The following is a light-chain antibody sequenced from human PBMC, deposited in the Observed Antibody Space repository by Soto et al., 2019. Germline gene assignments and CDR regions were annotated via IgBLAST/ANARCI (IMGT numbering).Light chain of an antibody. CDR2: WAS. CDR1: QSVLYSSNNKNY. CDR3: QQYYSSPRT. Sequence: DIVLTQSPDSLAVSLGKRATINCKSSQSVLYSSNNKNYLVWYQQKPGQPPKLLIYWASTRESGVPDRFSGSGSGTDFTLTISSLQAEDVAVYYCQQYYSSPRTFGQGTKVEIK. J-gene: IGKJ1*01. V-gene: IGKV4-1*01.